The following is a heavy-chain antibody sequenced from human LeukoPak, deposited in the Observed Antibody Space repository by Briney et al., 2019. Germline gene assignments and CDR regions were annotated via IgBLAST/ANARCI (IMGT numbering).Heavy chain of an antibody. CDR2: ISSSSSYI. CDR3: ARDSTGSSGGAFDI. D-gene: IGHD6-6*01. J-gene: IGHJ3*02. Sequence: GGSLRLSCAASGFTFSSYSMNWVRQAPGKGLEWVSSISSSSSYIYYADSVKGRFTISRDNAKNSLYLQMNSLRAEDTAVYYCARDSTGSSGGAFDIWGQGTMVTVPS. CDR1: GFTFSSYS. V-gene: IGHV3-21*01.